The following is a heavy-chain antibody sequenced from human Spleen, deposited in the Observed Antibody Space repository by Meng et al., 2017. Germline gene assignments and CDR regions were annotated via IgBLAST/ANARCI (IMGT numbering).Heavy chain of an antibody. CDR2: IRSKAGSFAT. CDR3: TTDLQRWQLAFGL. D-gene: IGHD1-26*01. CDR1: GGTFSASD. J-gene: IGHJ3*01. Sequence: GESLKISCAVSGGTFSASDIHWVRQASGKGLEWVGRIRSKAGSFATAYPASVKGRFAISRDDSKDTAFLQMNSLITEDTAVYYCTTDLQRWQLAFGLWGQGTVVTV. V-gene: IGHV3-73*01.